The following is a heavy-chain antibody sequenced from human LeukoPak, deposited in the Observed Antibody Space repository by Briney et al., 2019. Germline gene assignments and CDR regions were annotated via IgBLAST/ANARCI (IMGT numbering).Heavy chain of an antibody. CDR3: AGDLPEPLRYYGSGIFDY. CDR2: ISSSSSYI. J-gene: IGHJ4*02. D-gene: IGHD3-10*01. V-gene: IGHV3-21*01. CDR1: RFTFTRYS. Sequence: GGCLRLSCAASRFTFTRYSMNCVSQAPEEGLEWVSSISSSSSYIYYAHSVKGRFTLPRDNAKNSVYLQINSLRAEDTAGYYCAGDLPEPLRYYGSGIFDYWGQGTLVTVSS.